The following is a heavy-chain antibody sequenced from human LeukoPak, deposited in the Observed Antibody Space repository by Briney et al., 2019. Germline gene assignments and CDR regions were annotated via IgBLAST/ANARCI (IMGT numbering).Heavy chain of an antibody. V-gene: IGHV3-73*01. CDR1: GFTFSGSA. J-gene: IGHJ4*02. CDR3: TRRSTEADY. CDR2: IRSKANSYAT. Sequence: GGSLRLSCAASGFTFSGSAMHWVRQASGKGLEWVGRIRSKANSYATAYAASVKGRFTISRGDSKNTAYLQMNSLKTEDTAVYYCTRRSTEADYWGQGTLVTVSS.